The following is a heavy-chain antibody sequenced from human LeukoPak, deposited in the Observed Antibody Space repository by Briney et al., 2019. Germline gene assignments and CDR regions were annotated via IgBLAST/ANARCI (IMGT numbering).Heavy chain of an antibody. V-gene: IGHV4-59*01. CDR3: ARVEANFWSGYGTLDY. CDR1: GGSISSFY. J-gene: IGHJ4*02. Sequence: SETLSLTCTVSGGSISSFYWSWIRQPPGEGLEWVGGIYYSGTTNYNPSLRSRVTISVDTSKNQFSLKLSSVTAADTAVYYCARVEANFWSGYGTLDYWGQGTLVTVSS. D-gene: IGHD3-3*01. CDR2: IYYSGTT.